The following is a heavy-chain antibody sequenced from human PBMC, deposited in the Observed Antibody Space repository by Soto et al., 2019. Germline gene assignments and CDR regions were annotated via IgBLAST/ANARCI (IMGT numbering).Heavy chain of an antibody. D-gene: IGHD3-3*01. Sequence: QVQRVESGGGVVQPGRSLSLSCAASGFTISSYGMHGIRQATGKGREWLAVILYDGSNKYYADSVKGRFTISRDNSRNTLYGQRNILRGEDTAVYYCATEYLDLWCGYVSANFGCWGQGTLVTVSS. CDR1: GFTISSYG. CDR2: ILYDGSNK. CDR3: ATEYLDLWCGYVSANFGC. V-gene: IGHV3-30*03. J-gene: IGHJ4*02.